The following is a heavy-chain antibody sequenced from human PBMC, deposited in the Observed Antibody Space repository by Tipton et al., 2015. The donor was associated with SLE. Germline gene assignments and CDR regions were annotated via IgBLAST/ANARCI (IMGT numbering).Heavy chain of an antibody. Sequence: TLSLTCTVSGGSISSYYWNWIRQPPGKGLEWIGYIYYSGRTNYNPSLKSRVTISVDTSKNQFSLKLSSVTAADTAVYYCARGGVSTYWGQGTLVTVSS. CDR3: ARGGVSTY. D-gene: IGHD2-8*01. CDR1: GGSISSYY. V-gene: IGHV4-59*12. J-gene: IGHJ4*02. CDR2: IYYSGRT.